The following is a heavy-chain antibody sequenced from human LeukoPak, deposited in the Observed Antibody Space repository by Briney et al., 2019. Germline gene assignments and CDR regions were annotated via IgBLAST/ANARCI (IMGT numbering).Heavy chain of an antibody. CDR1: GFTFSSYW. V-gene: IGHV3-7*01. D-gene: IGHD5-18*01. CDR3: ARPLVTAMANWFDP. J-gene: IGHJ5*02. CDR2: IKQDGSEK. Sequence: PGGSLRLSCAASGFTFSSYWMSWVRQAPGKGLEWMANIKQDGSEKYYVDSVKGRFTISRDNAKNSLYLQMNSLRAEDTAVYYCARPLVTAMANWFDPWGQGTLVTVSS.